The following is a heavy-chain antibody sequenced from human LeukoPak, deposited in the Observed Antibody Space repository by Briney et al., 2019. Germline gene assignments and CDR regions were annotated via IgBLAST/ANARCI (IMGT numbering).Heavy chain of an antibody. D-gene: IGHD3-16*01. V-gene: IGHV4-34*01. CDR2: INHSGST. CDR1: GGSISSYY. Sequence: SSETLSLTCTVSGGSISSYYWSWIRQPPGKGLEWIGEINHSGSTNYNPSLKSRVTISVDTSKNQFSLKLSSVTAADTAVYYCARRGIWGFDYWGQGTLVTVSS. CDR3: ARRGIWGFDY. J-gene: IGHJ4*02.